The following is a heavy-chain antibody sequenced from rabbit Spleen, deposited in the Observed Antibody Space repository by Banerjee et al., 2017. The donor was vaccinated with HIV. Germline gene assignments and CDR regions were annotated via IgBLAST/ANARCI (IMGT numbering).Heavy chain of an antibody. CDR2: IYSTNGKI. CDR3: ARDTSSSFSSYGMDL. D-gene: IGHD1-1*01. Sequence: QQQLEESGGGLVKPEGSLTLTCKASGFSLNDNYVMRWVRQAPGKGLEWIASIYSTNGKIYYATWAKGRFTISKASSAAVTLQMTSLTAADTATYFCARDTSSSFSSYGMDLWGQGTLVTVS. V-gene: IGHV1S45*01. J-gene: IGHJ6*01. CDR1: GFSLNDNYV.